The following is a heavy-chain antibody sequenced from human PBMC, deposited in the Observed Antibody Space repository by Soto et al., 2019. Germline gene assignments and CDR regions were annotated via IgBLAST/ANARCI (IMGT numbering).Heavy chain of an antibody. CDR1: GGTFSSYA. J-gene: IGHJ6*02. V-gene: IGHV1-69*13. D-gene: IGHD2-2*02. CDR3: ASKYCSSTSCYMGSTYYYYGMGV. CDR2: IIPIFGTA. Sequence: SVKVSCKASGGTFSSYAISWVRQAPGQGLEWMGGIIPIFGTANYAQKFQGRVTITADESTSTAYMELSSLRSEDTAVYYCASKYCSSTSCYMGSTYYYYGMGVWGQGTTVTVSS.